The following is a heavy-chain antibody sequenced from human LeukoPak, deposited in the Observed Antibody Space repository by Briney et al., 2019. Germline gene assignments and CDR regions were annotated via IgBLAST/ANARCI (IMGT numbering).Heavy chain of an antibody. Sequence: SETLSLTCTVSGGSISSGGYYWSWIRQPPGKGLEWIGYIYHSGSTYYNPSLKSRVTISVDRSKNQFSLKLSSVTAADTAVYYCARGRMVRALSRPYWFDPWGQGTLVTVSS. J-gene: IGHJ5*02. V-gene: IGHV4-30-2*01. CDR1: GGSISSGGYY. D-gene: IGHD3-10*01. CDR2: IYHSGST. CDR3: ARGRMVRALSRPYWFDP.